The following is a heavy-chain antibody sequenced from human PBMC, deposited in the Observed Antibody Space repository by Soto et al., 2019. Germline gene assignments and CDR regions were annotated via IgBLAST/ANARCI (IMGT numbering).Heavy chain of an antibody. CDR2: IIPIFGTA. V-gene: IGHV1-69*13. CDR1: GGTFSSYA. D-gene: IGHD3-22*01. J-gene: IGHJ4*02. CDR3: ARGSARMYYYDSSGYSPVNY. Sequence: GASVKVSCKASGGTFSSYAISWVRQAPGQGLEWMGGIIPIFGTANYAQKFQGRVTITADESTSTAYMELSSLRSEDTAVYYCARGSARMYYYDSSGYSPVNYWGQGTLVTVSS.